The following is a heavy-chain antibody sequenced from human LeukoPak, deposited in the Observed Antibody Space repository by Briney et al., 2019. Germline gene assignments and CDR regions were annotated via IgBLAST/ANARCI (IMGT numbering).Heavy chain of an antibody. J-gene: IGHJ4*02. V-gene: IGHV1-8*01. Sequence: ASVKVPCKASGYTFITYDIIWVRQAAGQGLEWVGWLNPQSGHTGYTESFLGRVIMTMDSSISTAYMELRSLRFEDTAVYYCARGPWFRSLVGYCANGVCYPGYWGQGTLVTVSS. CDR1: GYTFITYD. D-gene: IGHD2-8*01. CDR3: ARGPWFRSLVGYCANGVCYPGY. CDR2: LNPQSGHT.